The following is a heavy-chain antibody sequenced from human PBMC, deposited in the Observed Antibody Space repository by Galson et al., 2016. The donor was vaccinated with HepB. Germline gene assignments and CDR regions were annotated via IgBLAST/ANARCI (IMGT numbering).Heavy chain of an antibody. J-gene: IGHJ6*02. D-gene: IGHD6-19*01. CDR2: IYYSGRT. V-gene: IGHV4-61*01. CDR1: GGSISSSSYY. Sequence: LSLTCSVSGGSISSSSYYLSWIRQPPGKGLEWIGYIYYSGRTNYNPSLKSRVTISVDTSKNQFSLKLSSVTAADTAVYYCARDDSGGWYGFHYGMDVWGQGTTVTVSS. CDR3: ARDDSGGWYGFHYGMDV.